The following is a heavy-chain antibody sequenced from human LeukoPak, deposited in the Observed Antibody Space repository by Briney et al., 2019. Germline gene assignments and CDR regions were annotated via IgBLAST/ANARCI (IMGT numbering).Heavy chain of an antibody. Sequence: PGRSLRLSCAASGFTFSTYSMNWVRQAPGKGLEWVSSISSSSTYIYYADSVKGRFTISRDNAKNSLYLQMNSLRAEDTAVYYCAREQEWMVKGDYWGRGTLVTVS. D-gene: IGHD6-19*01. J-gene: IGHJ4*02. CDR3: AREQEWMVKGDY. CDR1: GFTFSTYS. V-gene: IGHV3-21*01. CDR2: ISSSSTYI.